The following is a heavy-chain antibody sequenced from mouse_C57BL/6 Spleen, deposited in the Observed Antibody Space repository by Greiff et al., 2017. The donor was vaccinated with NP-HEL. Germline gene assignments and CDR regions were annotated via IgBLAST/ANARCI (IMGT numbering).Heavy chain of an antibody. CDR1: GFTFSSYA. V-gene: IGHV5-4*01. CDR2: ISDGGSYT. CDR3: AREEEAWYFDV. J-gene: IGHJ1*03. D-gene: IGHD6-1*01. Sequence: DVKLQGSGGGLVKPGGSLKLSCAASGFTFSSYAMSWVRQTPEKRLEWVATISDGGSYTYYPDNVKGRFTISRDNAKNNLYLQMSHLKSEDTAMYYCAREEEAWYFDVWGTGTTVTVSS.